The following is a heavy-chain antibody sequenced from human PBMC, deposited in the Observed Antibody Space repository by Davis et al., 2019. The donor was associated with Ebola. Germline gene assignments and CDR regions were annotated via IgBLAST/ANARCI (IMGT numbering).Heavy chain of an antibody. V-gene: IGHV3-23*01. Sequence: GESLKISCEVSGFTFSSYAMSWVRQAPGEGLEWVSSISVTGGAIYYADSVKGRFTIARDNSRNELFLQMTDLRAGDTAIYYCAKDRWSCSSDRCRPYYFDLWGPGTLVTVSS. CDR2: ISVTGGAI. CDR3: AKDRWSCSSDRCRPYYFDL. CDR1: GFTFSSYA. D-gene: IGHD2-15*01. J-gene: IGHJ4*02.